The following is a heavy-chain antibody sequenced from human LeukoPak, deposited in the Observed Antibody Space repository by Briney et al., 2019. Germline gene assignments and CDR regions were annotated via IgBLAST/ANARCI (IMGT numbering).Heavy chain of an antibody. CDR1: GYTFSDYY. D-gene: IGHD7-27*01. V-gene: IGHV1-2*02. CDR3: ARGPNTGAFDA. Sequence: GASVKVSCKASGYTFSDYYMHWWRQAPGQRLEWLGWISPKSGDTNFAQNFQGRVTMTRDTSISTAYMELSSLTSDDRAVYYCARGPNTGAFDAWGQGTLVTVSS. J-gene: IGHJ4*02. CDR2: ISPKSGDT.